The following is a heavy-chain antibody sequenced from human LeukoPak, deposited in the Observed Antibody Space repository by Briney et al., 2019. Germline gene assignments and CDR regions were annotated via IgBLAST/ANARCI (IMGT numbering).Heavy chain of an antibody. CDR3: TLTVTKGEKY. CDR1: GFTFSDNW. CDR2: IKSKTDGGTT. Sequence: GGSLRLSCAASGFTFSDNWMTWVRQGPGTGLEWVGRIKSKTDGGTTDYAAPVKGRFTISRDDSKNTLYLQMNSLKTEDTAVYYCTLTVTKGEKYWGQGTLVTVSS. J-gene: IGHJ4*02. V-gene: IGHV3-15*01. D-gene: IGHD4-17*01.